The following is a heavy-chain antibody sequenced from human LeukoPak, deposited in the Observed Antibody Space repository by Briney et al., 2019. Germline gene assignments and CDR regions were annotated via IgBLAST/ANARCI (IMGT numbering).Heavy chain of an antibody. CDR2: IYHSGST. Sequence: PSETLSLTCTVSGGSISSYYWGWIRQPPGKGLEWIGSIYHSGSTYYNPSLKSRVTISVDTSKNQFSLKLSSVTAADTAVYYCARVTAAGNPYFDYWGQGTLVTVSS. V-gene: IGHV4-38-2*02. J-gene: IGHJ4*02. D-gene: IGHD6-13*01. CDR1: GGSISSYY. CDR3: ARVTAAGNPYFDY.